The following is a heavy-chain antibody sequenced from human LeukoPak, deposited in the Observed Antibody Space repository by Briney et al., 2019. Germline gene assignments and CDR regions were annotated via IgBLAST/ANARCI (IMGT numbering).Heavy chain of an antibody. Sequence: SETLSLTCTVSGGSISNYCWSWIRQPPGKGLEWIGNICTSGSTDYNPSLKSRVTISVDTSKNQFSLKLSSVTAADTAFYYCARRGRTGSHPTWGQGTLVTVSS. CDR1: GGSISNYC. CDR3: ARRGRTGSHPT. CDR2: ICTSGST. D-gene: IGHD1-26*01. J-gene: IGHJ4*02. V-gene: IGHV4-4*09.